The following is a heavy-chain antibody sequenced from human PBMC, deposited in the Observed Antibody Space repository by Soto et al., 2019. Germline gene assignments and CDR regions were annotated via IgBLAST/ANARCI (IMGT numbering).Heavy chain of an antibody. V-gene: IGHV4-31*03. D-gene: IGHD3-16*01. CDR3: ASGGWMGNWFDP. Sequence: QVQLQESGPGLVKPSQTLSLTCTVSGGSVTSGGFYWSWIRQHPGKGLEWIAYIFHSGSTDYNPSLNSRVIISMDTSKNQCSLRLTSVTAADTAVYYCASGGWMGNWFDPWGQGTLVTVSS. J-gene: IGHJ5*02. CDR1: GGSVTSGGFY. CDR2: IFHSGST.